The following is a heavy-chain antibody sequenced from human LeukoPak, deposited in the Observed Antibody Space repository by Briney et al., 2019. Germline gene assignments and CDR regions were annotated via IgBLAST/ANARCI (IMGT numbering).Heavy chain of an antibody. CDR1: GYSIGSGYY. CDR3: AREDGTAMDNAFDI. D-gene: IGHD5-18*01. J-gene: IGHJ3*02. CDR2: IYYTGST. V-gene: IGHV4-38-2*02. Sequence: SETLSLTCTVSGYSIGSGYYWGWIRQPPGKGPEWIGSIYYTGSTFYNPSLKSRVTISEDPSKNQFSLKLRSVTAADTAVYYCAREDGTAMDNAFDIWGQGTMVTVSS.